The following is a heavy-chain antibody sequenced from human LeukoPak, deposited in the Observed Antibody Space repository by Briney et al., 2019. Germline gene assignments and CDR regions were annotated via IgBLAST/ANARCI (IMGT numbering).Heavy chain of an antibody. CDR2: IGWNSVSI. CDR3: AKGEKKWLARQPDY. Sequence: GGSLRLSCAASGFTFSSYAMHWVRQAPGKGLEWVSGIGWNSVSIGYADSVRGRFTISRDNAKNSLYLQMNSLRAEDTALYYCAKGEKKWLARQPDYWGQGTLVTVSS. J-gene: IGHJ4*02. D-gene: IGHD6-19*01. CDR1: GFTFSSYA. V-gene: IGHV3-9*01.